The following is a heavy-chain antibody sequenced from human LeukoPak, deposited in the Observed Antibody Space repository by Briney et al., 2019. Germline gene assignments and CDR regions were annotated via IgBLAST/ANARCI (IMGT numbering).Heavy chain of an antibody. V-gene: IGHV1-24*01. J-gene: IGHJ4*02. CDR3: ATAPYYDRLPIDY. CDR2: FDPEDGET. Sequence: ASVTVSCKVSGYTLTELSMHWVRQAPGKGLEWMGGFDPEDGETIHAQKFQGRVTMTEDTSTDTAYMELSSLRSEDTAVYYCATAPYYDRLPIDYWGQGTLVTVSS. CDR1: GYTLTELS. D-gene: IGHD3-22*01.